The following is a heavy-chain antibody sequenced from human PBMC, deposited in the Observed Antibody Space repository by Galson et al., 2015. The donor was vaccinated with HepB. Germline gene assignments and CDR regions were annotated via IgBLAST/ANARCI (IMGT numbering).Heavy chain of an antibody. CDR3: ARDSGAPRGGRPEFDY. CDR1: GGTFSSYT. V-gene: IGHV1-69*04. J-gene: IGHJ4*02. CDR2: IIPILGIA. Sequence: SCKASGGTFSSYTISWVRQAPGQGLEWMGRIIPILGIANYAQKFQGRVTITADKSTSTAYMELSSLRSEDTAVYYCARDSGAPRGGRPEFDYWGQGTLVTVSS. D-gene: IGHD1-26*01.